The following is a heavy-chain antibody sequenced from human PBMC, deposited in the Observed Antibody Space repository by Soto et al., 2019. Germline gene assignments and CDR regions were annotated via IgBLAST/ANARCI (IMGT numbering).Heavy chain of an antibody. D-gene: IGHD2-15*01. J-gene: IGHJ6*02. CDR2: IRSKANSYAT. Sequence: EVQLVESGGGLVQPGGSLKLSCAASGFTFSGSAMHWVRQASGKGLEWVGRIRSKANSYATAYAASVKGRFTISRDDSKDTAYLQMNSLKTEDTAVYYCTRRPLGYCSGGSCYNYYGRDVWGQGTTVTVSS. CDR3: TRRPLGYCSGGSCYNYYGRDV. V-gene: IGHV3-73*02. CDR1: GFTFSGSA.